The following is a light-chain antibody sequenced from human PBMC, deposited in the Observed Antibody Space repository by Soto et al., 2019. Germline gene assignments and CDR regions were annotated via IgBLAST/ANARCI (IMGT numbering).Light chain of an antibody. CDR3: QQRSTCTPLFT. V-gene: IGKV3-11*01. CDR2: DAS. CDR1: QTISSY. J-gene: IGKJ3*01. Sequence: EIVLAQSPATLSLSPGERATLSCRASQTISSYLAWYQQKPGQAPRLLIYDASKRATGIPARFSGSGSGTDFTLAISSLEPEAVAVYYCQQRSTCTPLFTFGPGTKVDFK.